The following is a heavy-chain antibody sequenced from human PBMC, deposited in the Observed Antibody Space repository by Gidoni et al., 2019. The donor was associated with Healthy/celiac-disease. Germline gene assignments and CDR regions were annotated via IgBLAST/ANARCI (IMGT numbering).Heavy chain of an antibody. CDR3: ARDHLAYCGGDCYYYYYMDV. CDR2: ISSSSSYI. J-gene: IGHJ6*03. Sequence: EVQLVEPGGGLVKPGGSLRLSCAASGFTFSSYSMNWVRQAPGKGLEWVSSISSSSSYIYYADSVKGRFTISRDNAKNSLYLQMNSLRAEDTAVYYCARDHLAYCGGDCYYYYYMDVWGKGTTVTVSS. CDR1: GFTFSSYS. D-gene: IGHD2-21*02. V-gene: IGHV3-21*01.